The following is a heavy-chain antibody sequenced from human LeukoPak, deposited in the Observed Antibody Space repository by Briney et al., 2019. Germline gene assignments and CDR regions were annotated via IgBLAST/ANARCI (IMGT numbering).Heavy chain of an antibody. J-gene: IGHJ4*02. CDR2: ISYDGSNK. V-gene: IGHV3-30-3*01. Sequence: GGSLRLSCAASGFTFGSYAMHWVRQAPGKGLEWVAVISYDGSNKYYADSVKGRFTISRDNSKNTLYLQMDSLRAEDTAVYYCARANYGSGTYYFDYWGQGTLVTVSS. CDR3: ARANYGSGTYYFDY. D-gene: IGHD3-10*01. CDR1: GFTFGSYA.